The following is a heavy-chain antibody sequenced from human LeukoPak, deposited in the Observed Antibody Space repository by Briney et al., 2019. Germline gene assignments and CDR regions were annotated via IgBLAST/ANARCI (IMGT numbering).Heavy chain of an antibody. Sequence: ASVKVSCKASGYTFTSYAMHWVRQAPGQRLEWMGWINAGIGNTKYSQEFQGRVTITRDTSASTAYMELSSLRSEDTAVYYCARDLGSYDSSGYPYSTFDYWGQGTLVTVSS. D-gene: IGHD3-22*01. J-gene: IGHJ4*02. CDR3: ARDLGSYDSSGYPYSTFDY. V-gene: IGHV1-3*03. CDR1: GYTFTSYA. CDR2: INAGIGNT.